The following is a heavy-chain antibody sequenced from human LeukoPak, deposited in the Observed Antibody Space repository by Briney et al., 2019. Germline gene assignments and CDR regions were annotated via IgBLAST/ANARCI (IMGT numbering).Heavy chain of an antibody. CDR3: ARGGTSGYHLAQ. Sequence: PGGSLRLSCAASGFSVSSNYMTWVRQSPGKGLEWVSVIYSGGTTYADSVKGRFTIFRDNSKNTLYLQMNRVRAEDTALYYCARGGTSGYHLAQWGQGTLVTVSS. J-gene: IGHJ4*02. V-gene: IGHV3-66*01. CDR2: IYSGGTT. D-gene: IGHD3-22*01. CDR1: GFSVSSNY.